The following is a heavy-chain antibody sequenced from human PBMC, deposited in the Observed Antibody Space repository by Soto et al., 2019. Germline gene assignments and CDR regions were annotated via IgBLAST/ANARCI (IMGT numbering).Heavy chain of an antibody. Sequence: PGGSLRLSCAASGFTFSSYSMNWVRQAPGKGLEWVSSISSSSSYIYYADSVKGRFTISRDNAKNSLYLQMNSLRAEDTTVYYFSREGDLVLPAAIDYYYGMDVWGQGTTVTVSS. CDR1: GFTFSSYS. CDR2: ISSSSSYI. CDR3: SREGDLVLPAAIDYYYGMDV. V-gene: IGHV3-21*01. J-gene: IGHJ6*02. D-gene: IGHD2-2*01.